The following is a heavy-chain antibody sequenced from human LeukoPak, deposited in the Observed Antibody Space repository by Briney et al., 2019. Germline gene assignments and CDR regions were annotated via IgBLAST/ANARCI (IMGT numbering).Heavy chain of an antibody. V-gene: IGHV1-24*01. J-gene: IGHJ5*02. CDR2: FDPEDGET. CDR1: GYTLTELS. Sequence: GASVKVSCKVSGYTLTELSMHWVRQAPGKGLEWMGGFDPEDGETIYAQKFQGRVTMTEDTSTDTAYMELSSLRSEDTAVYYCATDRQLRGLPEAGFDPWGQGTLVIVSS. D-gene: IGHD4-17*01. CDR3: ATDRQLRGLPEAGFDP.